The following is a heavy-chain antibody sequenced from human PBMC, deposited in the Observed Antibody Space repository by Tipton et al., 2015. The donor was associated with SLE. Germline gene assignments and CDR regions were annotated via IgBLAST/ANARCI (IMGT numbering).Heavy chain of an antibody. CDR3: ARGLGTGTNPLTYFDY. Sequence: QSGAEVKKPGASVKVSCKASGYTFTSYAMHWVRQAPGQRLEWMGWINAGNGNTKYSQKFQGRVTMTRNTSISTAYMELSSLRSEDTAVYYCARGLGTGTNPLTYFDYWGQGTLVTVSS. D-gene: IGHD1-7*01. V-gene: IGHV1-3*01. CDR2: INAGNGNT. CDR1: GYTFTSYA. J-gene: IGHJ4*02.